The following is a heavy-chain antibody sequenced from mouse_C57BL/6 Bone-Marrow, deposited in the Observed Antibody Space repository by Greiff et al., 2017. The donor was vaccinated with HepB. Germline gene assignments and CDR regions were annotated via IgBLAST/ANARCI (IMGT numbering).Heavy chain of an antibody. CDR1: GYTFTSYW. D-gene: IGHD1-1*01. V-gene: IGHV1-53*01. J-gene: IGHJ1*03. Sequence: QVQLQQPGTELVKPGASVKLSCKASGYTFTSYWMHWVKQRPGQGLEWIGNINPSNGGTNYNEKFKSKATLTVDKSSSTAYMQLSSLTSEDSAVYECAREDYGSSYHWYFDVWGTGTTVTVSS. CDR3: AREDYGSSYHWYFDV. CDR2: INPSNGGT.